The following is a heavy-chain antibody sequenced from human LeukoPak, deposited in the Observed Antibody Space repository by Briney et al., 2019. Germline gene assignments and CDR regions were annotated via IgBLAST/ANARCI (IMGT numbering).Heavy chain of an antibody. J-gene: IGHJ4*02. V-gene: IGHV3-33*01. CDR3: ARSPSSAWHNFDY. Sequence: GGSLRLSCAASGFTFSSYGMQWVRQAPGKGLEWVAVIWYDRSNKYYADSVKGRFTISRDNSKNMLYLHMNSLSSEDTAVYYCARSPSSAWHNFDYWGQGTLVTVSS. CDR2: IWYDRSNK. D-gene: IGHD6-19*01. CDR1: GFTFSSYG.